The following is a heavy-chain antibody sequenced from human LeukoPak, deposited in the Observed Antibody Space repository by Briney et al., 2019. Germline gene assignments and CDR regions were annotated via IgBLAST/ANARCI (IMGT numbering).Heavy chain of an antibody. CDR1: GYTFTDYY. Sequence: ASVKISCKASGYTFTDYYMHWVQQAPGKGLEWMGRVDPEDGETMYAEKFQGRVTITADTSTDTAYMELSSLRSEDTAVYYCATEIVPRITIFGVVIVDYWGQGTLVTVSS. CDR2: VDPEDGET. D-gene: IGHD3-3*01. J-gene: IGHJ4*02. V-gene: IGHV1-69-2*01. CDR3: ATEIVPRITIFGVVIVDY.